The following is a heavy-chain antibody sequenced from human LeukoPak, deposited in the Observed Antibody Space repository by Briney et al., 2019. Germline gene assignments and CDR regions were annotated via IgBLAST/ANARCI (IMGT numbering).Heavy chain of an antibody. CDR3: ARDRAGNYGATYFFDH. D-gene: IGHD1-7*01. V-gene: IGHV3-66*01. CDR2: IYSGGYT. CDR1: GFTVSSNY. J-gene: IGHJ4*02. Sequence: GGYLRLYCAASGFTVSSNYMSWVRQAPGKGLEWVSVIYSGGYTYYADSVKDRFTISRDNSKNTLYLQMNSLRVDDTAVYYCARDRAGNYGATYFFDHWGQGTLVAVSS.